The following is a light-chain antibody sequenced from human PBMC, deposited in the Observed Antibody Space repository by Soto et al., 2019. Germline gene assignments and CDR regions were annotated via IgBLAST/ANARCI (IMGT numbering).Light chain of an antibody. V-gene: IGKV3-20*01. CDR1: QSLTSSY. J-gene: IGKJ1*01. CDR2: GAS. CDR3: HQCYSSRT. Sequence: EIVLTQSPGTLSLSPGERASLSCRASQSLTSSYLAWYQQKPGQAPRLLIYGASSRATGIPDRFSGSGSGTDFPLTISRLEPEDFAVYYCHQCYSSRTFGQGTKVEIK.